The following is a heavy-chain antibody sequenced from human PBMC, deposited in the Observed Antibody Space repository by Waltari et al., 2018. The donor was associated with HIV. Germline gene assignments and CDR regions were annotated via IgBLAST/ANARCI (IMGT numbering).Heavy chain of an antibody. J-gene: IGHJ5*02. D-gene: IGHD6-19*01. CDR3: VRIQSGGSGSSWIDP. V-gene: IGHV4-4*02. CDR1: GTSINSYNW. Sequence: QVQLQESGPGLVKPSETLSLTCAVSGTSINSYNWWTWVRQPPGKGREWLGEIYHAGGTNYNQSRKSRVTISVDKSENQVSLDLRSVTAADTAIYYCVRIQSGGSGSSWIDPWGQGTLVTVSS. CDR2: IYHAGGT.